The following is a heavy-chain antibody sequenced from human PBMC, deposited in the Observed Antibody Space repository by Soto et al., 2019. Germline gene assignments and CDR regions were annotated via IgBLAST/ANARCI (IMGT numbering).Heavy chain of an antibody. V-gene: IGHV4-30-2*01. J-gene: IGHJ6*02. CDR1: GGSMSRGGQS. CDR2: LYYTGST. CDR3: ARTPPGPSPRCDV. Sequence: QVVLQESGPGLVKPSQTLSLTCAVSGGSMSRGGQSWSWIRQPPGKGLEWLGFLYYTGSTYYNPSLTRRDTLSLDRSKNQFSLNMTAVTAADTAMYFCARTPPGPSPRCDVWGQGTPVTVSS.